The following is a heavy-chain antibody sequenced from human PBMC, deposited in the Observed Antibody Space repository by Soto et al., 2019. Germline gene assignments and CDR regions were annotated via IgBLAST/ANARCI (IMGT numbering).Heavy chain of an antibody. CDR1: GFIFSEST. CDR2: VSTSGRSI. Sequence: EVQLVESGGGLVKPGGSLRLSCSASGFIFSESTIYWVRQAPGKGLEAISAVSTSGRSIYYADSVKDRFTISRDNSKNTLFLQIGSLRPEDTAIYYCVKQAHGFDGLAFDYRGEGTQVTVAS. CDR3: VKQAHGFDGLAFDY. D-gene: IGHD3-9*01. V-gene: IGHV3-64D*06. J-gene: IGHJ4*02.